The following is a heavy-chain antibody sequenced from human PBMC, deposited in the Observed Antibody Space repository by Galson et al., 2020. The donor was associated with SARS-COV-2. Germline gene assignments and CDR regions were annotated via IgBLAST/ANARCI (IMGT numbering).Heavy chain of an antibody. CDR2: IYHSGTT. CDR1: GGSISSGGYS. V-gene: IGHV4-30-2*01. J-gene: IGHJ1*01. D-gene: IGHD3-10*01. CDR3: ARDRFGELSP. Sequence: ASETLSLTCSVSGGSISSGGYSWSWIRQPPGKALEWIGYIYHSGTTYYNPSLKSRVALSLDRSKNQFSLELSSVTAADTAVYYCARDRFGELSPWGQGTLVTVSS.